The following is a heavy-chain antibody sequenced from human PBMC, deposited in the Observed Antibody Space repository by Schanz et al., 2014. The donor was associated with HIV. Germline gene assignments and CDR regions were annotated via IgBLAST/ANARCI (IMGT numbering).Heavy chain of an antibody. CDR3: ARPIPLSEFRGVSPSGWAYGMEV. D-gene: IGHD3-16*01. V-gene: IGHV3-33*01. CDR2: IWYDGTNK. CDR1: GFTFSSYG. J-gene: IGHJ6*02. Sequence: QVQLVESGGGVVQPGRSLTVSCAASGFTFSSYGMHWVRQAPGKGLGGVAAIWYDGTNKYYADSLKGRLTISRDNSKNTVYLEIRSLRAEDTAIYYCARPIPLSEFRGVSPSGWAYGMEVWGQGTTVTVSS.